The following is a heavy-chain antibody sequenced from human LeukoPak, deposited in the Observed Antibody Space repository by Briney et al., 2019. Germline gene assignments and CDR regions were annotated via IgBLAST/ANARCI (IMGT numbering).Heavy chain of an antibody. CDR3: ARDADIAAAGTRYIWFDP. V-gene: IGHV3-11*06. J-gene: IGHJ5*02. CDR2: ISSSSYYT. CDR1: GFTFSDYY. D-gene: IGHD6-13*01. Sequence: SGGSLRLSCAASGFTFSDYYMSWIRQAPGKGLEWVSYISSSSYYTNYADSVKGRFTISRDNAKNSLYLQMNSLRAEDTAVYYCARDADIAAAGTRYIWFDPWGQGTLVIVSS.